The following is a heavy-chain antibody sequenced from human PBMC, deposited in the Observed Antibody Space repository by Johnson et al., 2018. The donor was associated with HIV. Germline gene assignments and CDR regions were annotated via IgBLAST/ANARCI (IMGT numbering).Heavy chain of an antibody. Sequence: EVQLVESGGGLVQPGGSLRLSCAASGFTFSSYWMSWVRQAPGKGLEWVANIKQDGSEKYYVDSVKGRFTISRGNAKNSLYLQMNSLRAEDTAVYYCARGGGSSLADAFDIWGQGTMVTVSS. J-gene: IGHJ3*02. CDR2: IKQDGSEK. CDR1: GFTFSSYW. D-gene: IGHD6-13*01. V-gene: IGHV3-7*04. CDR3: ARGGGSSLADAFDI.